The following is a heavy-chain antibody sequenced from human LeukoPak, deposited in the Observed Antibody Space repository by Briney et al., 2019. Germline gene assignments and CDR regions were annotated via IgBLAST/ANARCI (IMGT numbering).Heavy chain of an antibody. D-gene: IGHD3-10*01. CDR3: ARDRVDY. J-gene: IGHJ4*02. V-gene: IGHV3-30-3*01. Sequence: GGSLRLSCAAPGFTFSSYAMHWVRQAPGKGLEWVAVISYDGSNKYYADSVKGRFTISRDNSKNTLYLQMNSLRAEDTAVYYCARDRVDYWGQGTLVTVSS. CDR2: ISYDGSNK. CDR1: GFTFSSYA.